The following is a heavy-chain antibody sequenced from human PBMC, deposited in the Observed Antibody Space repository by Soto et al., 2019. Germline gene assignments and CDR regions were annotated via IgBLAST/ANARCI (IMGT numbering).Heavy chain of an antibody. D-gene: IGHD2-2*01. CDR3: ARSQGSSTSLEIYYYYYYGMDV. Sequence: SVKVSCKASGGTFSSYAISWVRQAPGQGLEWMGGIIPISETTNYAQRFQGRVTITADESKSTAYMELSSLRSEDTAVYYCARSQGSSTSLEIYYYYYYGMDVWGQGTTVTVS. J-gene: IGHJ6*02. CDR2: IIPISETT. V-gene: IGHV1-69*13. CDR1: GGTFSSYA.